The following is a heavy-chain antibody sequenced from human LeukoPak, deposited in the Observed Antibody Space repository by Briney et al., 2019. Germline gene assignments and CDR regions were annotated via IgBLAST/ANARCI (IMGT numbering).Heavy chain of an antibody. Sequence: ASVKVSCKASGYTFTGYYMHWVRQAPGQGLEWMGWINPNSGGTNYAQKFQGRVTMTRDTSISTACMELSRLRSDDTAVYYCAAKGLLWFGEDDAFDIWGQGTMVTVSS. V-gene: IGHV1-2*02. D-gene: IGHD3-10*01. J-gene: IGHJ3*02. CDR3: AAKGLLWFGEDDAFDI. CDR2: INPNSGGT. CDR1: GYTFTGYY.